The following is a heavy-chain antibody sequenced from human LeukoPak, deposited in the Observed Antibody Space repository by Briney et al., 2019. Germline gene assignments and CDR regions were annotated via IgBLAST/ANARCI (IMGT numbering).Heavy chain of an antibody. CDR1: GFTFNTYW. D-gene: IGHD4-17*01. V-gene: IGHV3-48*02. Sequence: GGSLRLSCTASGFTFNTYWMGWVRQAPGKGLEWVSYISSGGSTIYYADSVKGRFTISRDNDKNSLYLEMNGLRDEDTALYYCTRDAEYGESLCHYWGQGILVTVSS. CDR3: TRDAEYGESLCHY. J-gene: IGHJ4*02. CDR2: ISSGGSTI.